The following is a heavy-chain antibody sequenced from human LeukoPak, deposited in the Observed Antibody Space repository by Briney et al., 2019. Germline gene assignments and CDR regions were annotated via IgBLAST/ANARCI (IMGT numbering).Heavy chain of an antibody. CDR1: GGSISSSSYY. CDR2: IYYSGST. CDR3: ARDLVRQLPPTDAFDI. V-gene: IGHV4-39*07. Sequence: SETLSLTCTVSGGSISSSSYYWGWIRQPPGTGLEWIGSIYYSGSTYYNPSLKSRVTISVDTSKNQFSLKLSSVTAADTAVYYCARDLVRQLPPTDAFDIWGQGTMVTVSS. J-gene: IGHJ3*02. D-gene: IGHD2-2*01.